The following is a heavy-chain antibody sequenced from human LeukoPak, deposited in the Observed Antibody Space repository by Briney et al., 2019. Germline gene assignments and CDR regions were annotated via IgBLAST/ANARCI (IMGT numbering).Heavy chain of an antibody. CDR1: GFTFSSYA. Sequence: GGSLRLSCAASGFTFSSYAMSWVSQAPGKGLEWVSAISGSGGSTYYADSVKGRFTISRDNSKNTLYLQMNSLRAEDTAVYYCAKYIVVVPAAIKRGYFDYWGQGTLITVSS. CDR3: AKYIVVVPAAIKRGYFDY. D-gene: IGHD2-2*02. J-gene: IGHJ4*02. V-gene: IGHV3-23*01. CDR2: ISGSGGST.